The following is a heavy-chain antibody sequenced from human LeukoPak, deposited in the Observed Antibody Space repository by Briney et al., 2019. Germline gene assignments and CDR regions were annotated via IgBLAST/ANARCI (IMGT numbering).Heavy chain of an antibody. D-gene: IGHD2-2*01. CDR3: ARGYCSSTSCPYYYYYYMDV. Sequence: ASVKVSCKASGYTFTSYYMHWVRQAPGQGLEWMGIINPSGGSTTYAQKFQGRVTMTRDTSTNTVYMELSSLRSEDTAVYYCARGYCSSTSCPYYYYYYMDVWGKGTTVTVSS. V-gene: IGHV1-46*03. CDR2: INPSGGST. J-gene: IGHJ6*03. CDR1: GYTFTSYY.